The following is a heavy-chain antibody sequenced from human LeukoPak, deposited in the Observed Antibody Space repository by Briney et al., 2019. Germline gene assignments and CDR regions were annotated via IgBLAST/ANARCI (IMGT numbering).Heavy chain of an antibody. CDR1: GGSISSYY. Sequence: SETLSLTCTVSGGSISSYYWSWIRQPPGKGLEWIGYIYYSGSTNYNPSLKSRVTISVDTSKNQFSLKLSSVTAADTAVYYCARVSGGWSEFDYWGQGTLVTVSS. CDR2: IYYSGST. V-gene: IGHV4-59*01. D-gene: IGHD6-19*01. CDR3: ARVSGGWSEFDY. J-gene: IGHJ4*02.